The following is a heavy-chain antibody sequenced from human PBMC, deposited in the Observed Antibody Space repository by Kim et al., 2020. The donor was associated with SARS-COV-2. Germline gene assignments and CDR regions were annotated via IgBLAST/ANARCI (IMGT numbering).Heavy chain of an antibody. Sequence: YANSVKGRFTISRHNSKNPLYLQMNSLRAEDTAVYYCARASGRRDGMDVWGQGTTVTVSS. V-gene: IGHV3-53*04. D-gene: IGHD1-26*01. J-gene: IGHJ6*02. CDR3: ARASGRRDGMDV.